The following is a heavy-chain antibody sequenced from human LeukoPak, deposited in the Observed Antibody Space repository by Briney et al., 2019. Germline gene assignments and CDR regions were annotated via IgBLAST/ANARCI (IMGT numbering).Heavy chain of an antibody. Sequence: GGSLRLSCAASGFTFSSYSMNWVRQAPGKGLEWVSSISSSSSYIYYADSVKGRFTISRDNSKNTLYLQMNSLRAEDTAVYYCAKDLSRGTMTQFDYWGQGTLVTVSS. J-gene: IGHJ4*02. CDR3: AKDLSRGTMTQFDY. CDR2: ISSSSSYI. V-gene: IGHV3-21*01. CDR1: GFTFSSYS. D-gene: IGHD3-22*01.